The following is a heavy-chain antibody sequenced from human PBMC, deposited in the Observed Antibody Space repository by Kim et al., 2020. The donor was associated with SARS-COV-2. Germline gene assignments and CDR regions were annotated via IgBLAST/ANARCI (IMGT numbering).Heavy chain of an antibody. Sequence: ASVKVSCKASGYTFTAYYLHWVRQAPGQGLEWMGRMNPNSGGTDYAQNFQGRVTMTRDTSISTAYMELSSLRSDDTAGYYCAREDSSENSAYYYYYYGLAVWSQGTTVTVSS. V-gene: IGHV1-2*06. CDR1: GYTFTAYY. CDR3: AREDSSENSAYYYYYYGLAV. D-gene: IGHD3-22*01. CDR2: MNPNSGGT. J-gene: IGHJ6*02.